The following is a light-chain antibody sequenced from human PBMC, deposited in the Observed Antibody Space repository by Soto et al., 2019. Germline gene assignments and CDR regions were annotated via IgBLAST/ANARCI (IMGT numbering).Light chain of an antibody. Sequence: EIVLTQSPGTLSLSPGERATLSCRASQSVSNSYLAWYQQKPGQAPRLLIYGASSRASAIPDRFSGSGSGTHFTLTISRLEPEDFAVYYCQQYRTSPFTFGPGTKVEIK. CDR1: QSVSNSY. V-gene: IGKV3-20*01. CDR2: GAS. CDR3: QQYRTSPFT. J-gene: IGKJ3*01.